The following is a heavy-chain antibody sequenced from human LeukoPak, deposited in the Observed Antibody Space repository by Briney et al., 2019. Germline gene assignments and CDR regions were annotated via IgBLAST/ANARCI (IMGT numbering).Heavy chain of an antibody. Sequence: PGGSLRLSCAASGFTFSSYAMSWVRQAPGKGLEWVSAISGSGGSTYYADSVKGRFTISRDNSKNTLYLQMNSLRAEDTAVYYCAKDRVGFWSAITNWFDPWGQGTLVTVSS. D-gene: IGHD3-3*01. CDR3: AKDRVGFWSAITNWFDP. CDR1: GFTFSSYA. CDR2: ISGSGGST. V-gene: IGHV3-23*01. J-gene: IGHJ5*02.